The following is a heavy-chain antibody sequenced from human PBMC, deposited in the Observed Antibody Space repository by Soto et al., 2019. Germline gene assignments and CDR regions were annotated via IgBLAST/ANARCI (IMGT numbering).Heavy chain of an antibody. V-gene: IGHV1-69*06. Sequence: QVQLVQSGAEVKKPGSSVNVSCKASGGTFSSYAFSWVRQAPGQSLEWVGGISPMFATANYAQKFQGRVTITEDKSTSTAYMELSSLRSDDTAVYFCARSITMMLVRGGLEPWGQGSLGTVSS. J-gene: IGHJ5*02. CDR2: ISPMFATA. CDR3: ARSITMMLVRGGLEP. D-gene: IGHD3-22*01. CDR1: GGTFSSYA.